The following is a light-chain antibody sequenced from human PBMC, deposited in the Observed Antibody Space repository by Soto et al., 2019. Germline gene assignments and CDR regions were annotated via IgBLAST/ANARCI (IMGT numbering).Light chain of an antibody. J-gene: IGLJ1*01. Sequence: QSVLTQPPSVSGSPGQSVAISCTGTSSDVGSYNRVSWYQQPPGAAPKLMIYEVSNRPSGVPDRFSGSKSGNTASLTISGLQAEDEADYYCNLYTGSSTYVSGPGTKVTVL. CDR3: NLYTGSSTYV. CDR1: SSDVGSYNR. V-gene: IGLV2-18*01. CDR2: EVS.